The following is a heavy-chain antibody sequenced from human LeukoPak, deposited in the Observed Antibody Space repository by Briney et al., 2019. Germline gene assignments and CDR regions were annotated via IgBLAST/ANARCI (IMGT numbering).Heavy chain of an antibody. CDR1: GFTFSSYG. Sequence: GGSLRLSCAASGFTFSSYGMHWVRQAPGKGLEWVAFIRYDGSSKFYADSVKGRFTIPRDHSKNTLYLQMNSLRPEDTAVYYCAKESESYDSSGSTFDHWGQGTLVTVSS. CDR3: AKESESYDSSGSTFDH. CDR2: IRYDGSSK. V-gene: IGHV3-30*02. D-gene: IGHD3-22*01. J-gene: IGHJ4*02.